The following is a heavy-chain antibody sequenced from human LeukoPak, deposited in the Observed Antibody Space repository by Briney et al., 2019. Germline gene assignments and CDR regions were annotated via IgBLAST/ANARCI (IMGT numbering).Heavy chain of an antibody. CDR3: ARDQGGGSSGWYYYFDY. CDR2: ISMDGVNT. J-gene: IGHJ4*02. D-gene: IGHD6-19*01. Sequence: PGGSLRLSCAASGFTFDYYTMYWVRQGPEKGLEWVSLISMDGVNTFYADSVKGRFTISRDNAKNSLYLQMNSLRAEDTAVYYCARDQGGGSSGWYYYFDYWGQGTLVTVSS. V-gene: IGHV3-43*01. CDR1: GFTFDYYT.